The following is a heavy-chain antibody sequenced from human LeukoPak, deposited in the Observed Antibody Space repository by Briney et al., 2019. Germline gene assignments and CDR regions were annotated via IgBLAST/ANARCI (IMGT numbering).Heavy chain of an antibody. D-gene: IGHD2-2*01. CDR3: ARGAPQYCSSTSCLYGYYYYGMDV. J-gene: IGHJ6*02. CDR1: GYTFTSYD. Sequence: ASVKVSCKASGYTFTSYDTNWVRQATGQGLEWMGWMNPNSGNTGYAQKFQGRVTMTRNTSISTAYMELSSLRSEDTAVYYCARGAPQYCSSTSCLYGYYYYGMDVWGQGTTVTVSS. CDR2: MNPNSGNT. V-gene: IGHV1-8*01.